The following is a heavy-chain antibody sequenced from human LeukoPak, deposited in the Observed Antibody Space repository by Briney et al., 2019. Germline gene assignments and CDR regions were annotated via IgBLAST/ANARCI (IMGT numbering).Heavy chain of an antibody. CDR2: IYYSGST. CDR1: GGSISSSSYY. Sequence: PSETLSLTCTVSGGSISSSSYYWGWIRQPPGKGLEWIGSIYYSGSTYYNPSLKSRVTISVDTSKNQFSLKLSSVAAADTAVYYCARLPWDGMDVWGQGTTVTVSS. CDR3: ARLPWDGMDV. J-gene: IGHJ6*02. D-gene: IGHD1-26*01. V-gene: IGHV4-39*01.